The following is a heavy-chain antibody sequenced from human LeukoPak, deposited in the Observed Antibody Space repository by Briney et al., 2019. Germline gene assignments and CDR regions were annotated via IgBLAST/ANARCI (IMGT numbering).Heavy chain of an antibody. CDR3: ARGGSSGYQYYFDY. V-gene: IGHV4-61*02. CDR2: IYTSGST. D-gene: IGHD3-22*01. Sequence: SETLSLTCSVSGGSISSGTYYWSWIRQPAGRGLEWIGRIYTSGSTNYNPSLKSRVTISLETSKNQFSLKLSSLTAADTAVYYCARGGSSGYQYYFDYWGQGTLVTVSS. J-gene: IGHJ4*02. CDR1: GGSISSGTYY.